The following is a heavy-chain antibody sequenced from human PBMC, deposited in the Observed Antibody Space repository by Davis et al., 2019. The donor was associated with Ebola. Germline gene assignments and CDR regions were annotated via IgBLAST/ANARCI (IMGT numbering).Heavy chain of an antibody. J-gene: IGHJ4*02. Sequence: ASVKVSCKASGYTFSSYDINWVRQAPGQGLEWMGWMNPNSGNTGYAQEFQGRVTMTRDTSISTAYMELSSLRSEDTAVYFCARSSSWYPLDYWGQGTPVTVSS. CDR2: MNPNSGNT. V-gene: IGHV1-8*01. CDR1: GYTFSSYD. CDR3: ARSSSWYPLDY. D-gene: IGHD6-13*01.